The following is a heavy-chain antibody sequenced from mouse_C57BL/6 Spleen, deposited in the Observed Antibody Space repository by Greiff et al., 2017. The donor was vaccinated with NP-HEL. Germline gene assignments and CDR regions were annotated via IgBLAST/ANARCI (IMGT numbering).Heavy chain of an antibody. CDR2: IHPNSGST. CDR1: GYTFTSYW. D-gene: IGHD1-1*01. V-gene: IGHV1-64*01. CDR3: ARSSLLLRSSSSWFAY. Sequence: QVQLQQPGAELVKPGASVKLSCKASGYTFTSYWMHWVKQRPGQGLEWIGMIHPNSGSTNYNEKFKSKATLTVDKSSSTAYMQLSSLTSEDSAVYYCARSSLLLRSSSSWFAYWGQGTLVTVSA. J-gene: IGHJ3*01.